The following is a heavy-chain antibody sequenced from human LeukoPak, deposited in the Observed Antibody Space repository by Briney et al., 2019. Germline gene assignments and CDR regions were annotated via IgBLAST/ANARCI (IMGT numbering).Heavy chain of an antibody. D-gene: IGHD2-2*02. V-gene: IGHV3-23*01. CDR1: GFTFKIYT. CDR2: INFSGDNRGDNT. J-gene: IGHJ6*03. Sequence: GGSLRLSCAAFGFTFKIYTMNWVRQAPGKGLEWVSGINFSGDNRGDNTYYADSVRGRFSISRDNSQNTVFLQMNSLRAEDTAVYYCATAPEIVVVPAAIPRDYYYYMDVWGKGTTVTVSS. CDR3: ATAPEIVVVPAAIPRDYYYYMDV.